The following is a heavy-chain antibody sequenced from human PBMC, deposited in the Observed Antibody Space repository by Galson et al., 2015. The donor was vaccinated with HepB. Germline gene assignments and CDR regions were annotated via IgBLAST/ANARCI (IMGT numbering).Heavy chain of an antibody. Sequence: SVKVSCKASGGTFSSYAISWVRQAPGQGLEWMGRIIPILGIANYAQKFQGRVTITADKSTSTAYMELSSLRSEDTAVYYCASLYCSGGSCYLGYYYGMDVWGQGTTVTVSS. CDR3: ASLYCSGGSCYLGYYYGMDV. CDR2: IIPILGIA. CDR1: GGTFSSYA. J-gene: IGHJ6*02. D-gene: IGHD2-15*01. V-gene: IGHV1-69*04.